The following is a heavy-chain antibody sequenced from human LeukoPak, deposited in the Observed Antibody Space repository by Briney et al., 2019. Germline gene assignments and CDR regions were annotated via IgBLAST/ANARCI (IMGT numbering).Heavy chain of an antibody. CDR3: ARRSPDWMEWFFDS. V-gene: IGHV4-59*08. CDR2: VYFTGSA. D-gene: IGHD3-3*01. CDR1: GGAIRSYL. J-gene: IGHJ4*02. Sequence: PSETPSLTCTVSGGAIRSYLWSWIRQPPGKGLEWIGNVYFTGSANNNPSLKSRVTISADTSKNQFSLKLSSVTAADTAVYYCARRSPDWMEWFFDSWGQGALVTVSS.